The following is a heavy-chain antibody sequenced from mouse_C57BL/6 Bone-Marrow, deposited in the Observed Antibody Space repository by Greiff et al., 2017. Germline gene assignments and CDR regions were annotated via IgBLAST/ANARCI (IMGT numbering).Heavy chain of an antibody. CDR1: GFTFSDYY. J-gene: IGHJ4*01. V-gene: IGHV5-12*01. Sequence: EVKLMESGGGLVQPGGSLKLSCAASGFTFSDYYMYWVRQTPEKRLEWVAYISNGGGSTYYPDTVQGRFTISRDNAKNTLYLQMSRLKSEDTAMYYCARQKIVTGPYAMDYWGQGTSVTVSS. CDR2: ISNGGGST. CDR3: ARQKIVTGPYAMDY. D-gene: IGHD4-1*01.